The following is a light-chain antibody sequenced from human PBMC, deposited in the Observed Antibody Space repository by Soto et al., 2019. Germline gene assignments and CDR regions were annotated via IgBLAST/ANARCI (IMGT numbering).Light chain of an antibody. Sequence: DIQMTQSPSTLSASVGDRVTITCLASQSISSWLAWYQQKPGKAPKLLIYDASSLESGVPSRFSGSGSGTEFTLTISSLQPDDFATYYCQQYNSYSGGFGPGTKVDIK. V-gene: IGKV1-5*01. CDR3: QQYNSYSGG. CDR2: DAS. CDR1: QSISSW. J-gene: IGKJ3*01.